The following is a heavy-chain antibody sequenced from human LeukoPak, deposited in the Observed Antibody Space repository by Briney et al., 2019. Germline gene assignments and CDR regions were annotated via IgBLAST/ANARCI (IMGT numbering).Heavy chain of an antibody. CDR2: INSDASIT. J-gene: IGHJ4*02. CDR1: GFTFSTYW. D-gene: IGHD6-19*01. CDR3: ARDGVAVAGHYFDY. Sequence: GGSLRLSCAASGFTFSTYWMHWVRQAPGEGLVWVSTINSDASITRYADSVKGRFTISRDSAKNTLDLQMGSLRAEDTAVYYCARDGVAVAGHYFDYWGQGTLVTVSS. V-gene: IGHV3-74*01.